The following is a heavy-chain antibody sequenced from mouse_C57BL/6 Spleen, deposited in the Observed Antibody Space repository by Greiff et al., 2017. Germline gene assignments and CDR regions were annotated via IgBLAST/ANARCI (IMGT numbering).Heavy chain of an antibody. V-gene: IGHV1-80*01. Sequence: VQLKESGAELVKPGASVKISCKASGYAFTSYWMNWVKQRPGQGLEWIGQIYPGDGDTNYNGKFKGKATLTADKSSSTAYMQLSSLTSEASAVFFCARVDDGYYGGFDYWGKGTTLTVSS. J-gene: IGHJ2*01. CDR3: ARVDDGYYGGFDY. CDR2: IYPGDGDT. CDR1: GYAFTSYW. D-gene: IGHD2-3*01.